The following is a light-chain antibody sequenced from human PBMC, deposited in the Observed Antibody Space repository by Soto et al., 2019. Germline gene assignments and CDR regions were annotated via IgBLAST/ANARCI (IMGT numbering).Light chain of an antibody. Sequence: HPPAASWSPGRVVTICCTGTSSDVGGYNYVSWYQQHPGKAPKHMIYEVSKRPSGIPDRFSGSKSGNTASLTVSGLQAEDEADYYCSSYAGSNTHYVFGTGTKVTVL. CDR3: SSYAGSNTHYV. V-gene: IGLV2-8*01. J-gene: IGLJ1*01. CDR1: SSDVGGYNY. CDR2: EVS.